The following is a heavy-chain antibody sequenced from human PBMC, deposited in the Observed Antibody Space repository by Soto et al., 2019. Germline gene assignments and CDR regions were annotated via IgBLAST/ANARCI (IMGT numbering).Heavy chain of an antibody. CDR2: ISGSGGST. CDR3: AMGWFGELLASWFDP. CDR1: GFTFSSYA. Sequence: GGSLRLSCAASGFTFSSYAMSWVRQAPGKGLEWVSAISGSGGSTYYADSVKGRFTISRDNSKNTLYLQMNSLRAEDTAVYYCAMGWFGELLASWFDPWGQGTLVTVSS. J-gene: IGHJ5*02. V-gene: IGHV3-23*01. D-gene: IGHD3-10*01.